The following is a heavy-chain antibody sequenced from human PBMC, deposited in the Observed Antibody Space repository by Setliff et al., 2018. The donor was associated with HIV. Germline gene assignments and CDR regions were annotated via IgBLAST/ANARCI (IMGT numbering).Heavy chain of an antibody. V-gene: IGHV4-39*01. CDR3: ARQGQLGSE. CDR1: GGSISSSSYY. CDR2: IDYSGST. D-gene: IGHD1-1*01. Sequence: SETLSLTCTVSGGSISSSSYYWGWIRQPPGKGLEWIGSIDYSGSTYYKPSLKSRVTISVDTSKNQFSLKLSSVTAADTAVYYCARQGQLGSEWGQGTLVTVSS. J-gene: IGHJ4*02.